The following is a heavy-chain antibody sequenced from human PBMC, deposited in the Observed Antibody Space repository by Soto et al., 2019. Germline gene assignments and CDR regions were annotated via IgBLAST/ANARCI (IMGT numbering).Heavy chain of an antibody. CDR3: AGGTPTVAYYYYYYMDV. J-gene: IGHJ6*03. D-gene: IGHD3-16*01. V-gene: IGHV4-59*01. Sequence: QVQLQESGPGLVKPSETLSLTCTVSGGSISSYYWSWIRQPPGKGLEWIGYIYYSGSTIYNPSLKSRVTISVDTSKHPFSLKLSSVTAADTAVYYCAGGTPTVAYYYYYYMDVWGKGTTVTVSS. CDR2: IYYSGST. CDR1: GGSISSYY.